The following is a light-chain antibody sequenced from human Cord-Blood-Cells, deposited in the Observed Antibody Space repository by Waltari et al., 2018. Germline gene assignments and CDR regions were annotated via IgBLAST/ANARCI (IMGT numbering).Light chain of an antibody. CDR2: EVS. J-gene: IGLJ2*01. CDR3: SSYTSSSTVV. V-gene: IGLV2-14*01. CDR1: SSDVGGYNY. Sequence: QSALTQPASVSGSPGQSITISCTGTSSDVGGYNYVSWYQQHPGKATKLMIYEVSNRPSGVSMRFSGDKSGNTASLTISGLQAEDEADYYCSSYTSSSTVVFGGGTKLTVL.